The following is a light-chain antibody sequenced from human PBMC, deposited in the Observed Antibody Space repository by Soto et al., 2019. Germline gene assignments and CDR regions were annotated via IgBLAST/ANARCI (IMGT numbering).Light chain of an antibody. V-gene: IGKV4-1*01. CDR2: WAS. CDR3: QQYYGSPFT. Sequence: DIVMTQSPDSLAVSLGERATINCKSSQSVLYSSNNKNYLAWYQQKPGQPPNLLISWASARESGVPDRFSGRGSGTDFTLTISSLQAEDVAVYYCQQYYGSPFTFGQGTKLEI. CDR1: QSVLYSSNNKNY. J-gene: IGKJ2*01.